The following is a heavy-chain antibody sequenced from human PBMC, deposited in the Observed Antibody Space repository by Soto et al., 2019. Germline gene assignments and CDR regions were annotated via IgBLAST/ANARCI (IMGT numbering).Heavy chain of an antibody. D-gene: IGHD1-26*01. J-gene: IGHJ6*02. Sequence: ILSLTCTVSGGSISSGGYSWSWIRQHPGKGLEWIGYIYYSGSTYYNPSLKSRVTISVDTSKNQFSLKLSSVTAAETAVYYCARDILGRGSYKHSNYYGMDVWGQGTTVTVSS. CDR2: IYYSGST. CDR3: ARDILGRGSYKHSNYYGMDV. CDR1: GGSISSGGYS. V-gene: IGHV4-31*03.